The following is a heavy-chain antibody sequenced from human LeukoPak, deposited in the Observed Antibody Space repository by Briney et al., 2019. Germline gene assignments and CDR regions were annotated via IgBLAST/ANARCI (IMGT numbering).Heavy chain of an antibody. D-gene: IGHD3-10*01. CDR3: ARERLRSFFGEFDP. CDR2: IYYSGST. J-gene: IGHJ5*02. Sequence: SETLSLTCTVSGGSISSSSYYWGWIRQPPGKGLEWIGSIYYSGSTYYNPSLKSRVTISVDTSKNQFSLKLSSVTAADTAVYYCARERLRSFFGEFDPWGQGTLVTVSS. V-gene: IGHV4-39*07. CDR1: GGSISSSSYY.